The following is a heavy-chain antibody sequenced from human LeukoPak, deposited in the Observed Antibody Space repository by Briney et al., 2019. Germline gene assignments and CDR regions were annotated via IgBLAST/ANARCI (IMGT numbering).Heavy chain of an antibody. J-gene: IGHJ4*02. CDR2: IYPSDSDT. V-gene: IGHV5-51*01. Sequence: GESLKISCKGSGYSFTNYWIGWVRQMPGKGLEWMGIIYPSDSDTRYSPSFQGQVTFSADKSISTAYLQWSSLKASDTAMYYCARRYGSSWCDYWGQGTLVTVSS. D-gene: IGHD6-13*01. CDR3: ARRYGSSWCDY. CDR1: GYSFTNYW.